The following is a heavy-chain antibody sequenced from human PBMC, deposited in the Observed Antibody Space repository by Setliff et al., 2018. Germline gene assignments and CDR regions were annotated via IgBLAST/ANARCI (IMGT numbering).Heavy chain of an antibody. Sequence: SETLSLTCTVSGGSISSRNYYWTWIRQHPGKGLEWIGYIYYIGSTYYNPSLKSRVTISVDTPQNQFSLRMSSVTAADTAVYYCGRGTTDLNYYYYMDVWGKGTTVTVSS. D-gene: IGHD4-4*01. V-gene: IGHV4-31*03. J-gene: IGHJ6*03. CDR3: GRGTTDLNYYYYMDV. CDR2: IYYIGST. CDR1: GGSISSRNYY.